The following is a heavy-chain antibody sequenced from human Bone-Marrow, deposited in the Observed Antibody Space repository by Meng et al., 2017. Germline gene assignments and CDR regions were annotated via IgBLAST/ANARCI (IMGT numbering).Heavy chain of an antibody. J-gene: IGHJ5*02. CDR3: ASLYGVVGASWFDP. Sequence: LQGWRPGLLEPSQTLSLTCTVVGCSISSCGYSWNWIRQPPGKGLEWIGYLYYSGSTYYNPSLKSRITISVDTSKNPFSLKLSSVTAADTAVYYCASLYGVVGASWFDPWGQGTLVTVS. V-gene: IGHV4-31*03. D-gene: IGHD1-26*01. CDR2: LYYSGST. CDR1: GCSISSCGYS.